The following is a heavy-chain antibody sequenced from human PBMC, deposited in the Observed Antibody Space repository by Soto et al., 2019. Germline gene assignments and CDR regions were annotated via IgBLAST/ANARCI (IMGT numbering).Heavy chain of an antibody. J-gene: IGHJ4*02. V-gene: IGHV3-21*01. D-gene: IGHD6-6*01. CDR2: ISSSSSYI. CDR1: GFTFSSYS. CDR3: ARAGEYSSSSFDY. Sequence: GGSLRRSCAASGFTFSSYSMNWVRQAPGKGLEWVSSISSSSSYIYYADSVKGRFTISRDNAKNSLYLQMNSLRAEDTAVYYCARAGEYSSSSFDYWGQGTLVTVSS.